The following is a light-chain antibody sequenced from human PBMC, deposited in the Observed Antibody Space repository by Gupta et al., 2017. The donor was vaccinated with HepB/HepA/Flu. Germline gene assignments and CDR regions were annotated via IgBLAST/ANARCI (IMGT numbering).Light chain of an antibody. J-gene: IGLJ3*02. Sequence: QSVLTQPPSISAAPGPKVTISCSGSSSNIGSNNVSWYQQRPGTAPKLVIYDNNRRRAGIPERFSASKCGTAATVGTTGLQTGDEADYYWVVWDSRTDNGEFGGGTKLTVL. V-gene: IGLV1-51*01. CDR2: DNN. CDR3: VVWDSRTDNGE. CDR1: SSNIGSNN.